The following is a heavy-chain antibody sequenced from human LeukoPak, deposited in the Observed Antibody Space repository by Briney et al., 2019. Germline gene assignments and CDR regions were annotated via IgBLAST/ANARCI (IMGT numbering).Heavy chain of an antibody. D-gene: IGHD3-3*01. CDR3: ARAPSEIGGYYPEYFRH. Sequence: VGSQRLSCAASGFTFSSYWMHWVRQAPGKGLVWVSRIKSDGSTRYADSVKGRFTISRDNAKNTVSLQMNSLRAEDTGVYYCARAPSEIGGYYPEYFRHWGQGTLVTVSP. CDR1: GFTFSSYW. CDR2: IKSDGST. J-gene: IGHJ1*01. V-gene: IGHV3-74*01.